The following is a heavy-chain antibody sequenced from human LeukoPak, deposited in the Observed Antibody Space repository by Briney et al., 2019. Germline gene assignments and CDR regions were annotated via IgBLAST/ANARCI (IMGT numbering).Heavy chain of an antibody. Sequence: ASVKVSCKTSGYTFTNNYMHWARQAPGQGLEWMGIINLRSSSTNYAQKFQGRVTMTRDISTTTVYLELSSLRSEDTAVYYCARLNDPLGYPSLDYWGQGTLVTVSS. J-gene: IGHJ4*02. CDR1: GYTFTNNY. D-gene: IGHD1-1*01. V-gene: IGHV1-46*01. CDR2: INLRSSST. CDR3: ARLNDPLGYPSLDY.